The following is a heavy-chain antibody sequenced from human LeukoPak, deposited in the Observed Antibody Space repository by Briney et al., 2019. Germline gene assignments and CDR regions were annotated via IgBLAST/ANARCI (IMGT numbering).Heavy chain of an antibody. Sequence: GGSLRLSCATSGFSFNNYALSWVRQAPGKGLEWVSTISGSGSSTYHADSVKGRFTISRDNSKNTLYLQMNSLRAEDTALYYCAKDQGYCSGGSCHWYFGLWGRGTLVTVPS. CDR3: AKDQGYCSGGSCHWYFGL. J-gene: IGHJ2*01. CDR1: GFSFNNYA. V-gene: IGHV3-23*01. CDR2: ISGSGSST. D-gene: IGHD2-15*01.